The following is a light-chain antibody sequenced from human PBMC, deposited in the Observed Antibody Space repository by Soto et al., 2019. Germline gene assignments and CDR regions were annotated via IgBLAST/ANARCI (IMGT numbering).Light chain of an antibody. CDR3: MQRMKFPLT. CDR1: QSLFDRDDGKTS. CDR2: MLS. V-gene: IGKV2-40*01. Sequence: VLTQAPLSLPVIPGEAASISCRSSQSLFDRDDGKTSLDWYLQGPGQSPQLLIYMLSHRASGVPERFSGSGSDTDFTLKISRVEPEDVGVYYCMQRMKFPLTFGGGTKVEIK. J-gene: IGKJ4*01.